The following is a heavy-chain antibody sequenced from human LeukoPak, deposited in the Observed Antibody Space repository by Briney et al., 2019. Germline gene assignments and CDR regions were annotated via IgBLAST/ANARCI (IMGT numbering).Heavy chain of an antibody. CDR1: GSLRTYF. V-gene: IGHV4-59*01. D-gene: IGHD3-9*01. Sequence: SETLSLTCTVSGSLRTYFWTWIRQAPGKGLEYIGYIHHSGSTNYSPALKSRVTISVDTSKNQFSLSLRSVSAADTAVYYCARLRYFDWLTNYYYYMDVWGKGTTVTVSS. CDR2: IHHSGST. CDR3: ARLRYFDWLTNYYYYMDV. J-gene: IGHJ6*03.